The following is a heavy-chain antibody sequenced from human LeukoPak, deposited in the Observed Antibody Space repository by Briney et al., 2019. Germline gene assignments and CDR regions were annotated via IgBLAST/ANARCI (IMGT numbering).Heavy chain of an antibody. D-gene: IGHD6-19*01. Sequence: VASVKVSCKASGYAFTGYYLHWVRQAPGQGLEWMGWISAYNGNTNYAQKLQGRVTMTTDTSTSTAYMDLRSLRSDDTAVYYCARGGYSSGWYFDPWGQGTLVTVSS. V-gene: IGHV1-18*04. CDR2: ISAYNGNT. CDR3: ARGGYSSGWYFDP. J-gene: IGHJ5*02. CDR1: GYAFTGYY.